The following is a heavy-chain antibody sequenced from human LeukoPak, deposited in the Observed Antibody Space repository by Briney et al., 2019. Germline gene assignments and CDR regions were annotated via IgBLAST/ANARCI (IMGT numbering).Heavy chain of an antibody. Sequence: ASVKVSCKASGYTFTSYGISWVRQAPGQGLEWMGWISAYNGNTNYAQKLQGRVTMTTDTSTSTAYMELRSLRSDDTAVYYCAREGSYYYGSGRASWFDPWGQGTLVTVSS. V-gene: IGHV1-18*01. CDR2: ISAYNGNT. CDR1: GYTFTSYG. CDR3: AREGSYYYGSGRASWFDP. J-gene: IGHJ5*02. D-gene: IGHD3-10*01.